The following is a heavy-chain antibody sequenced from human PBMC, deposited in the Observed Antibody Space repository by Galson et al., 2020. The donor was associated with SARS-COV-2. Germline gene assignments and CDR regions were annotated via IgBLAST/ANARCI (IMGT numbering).Heavy chain of an antibody. J-gene: IGHJ3*02. CDR3: ARDARIFGVVTPKDAFDI. Sequence: ASVKVSCKASGYTFTSYGISWVRQAPGQGLEWMGWISAYNGNTNYAQKLQGRVTMTTDTSTSTAYMELRSLRSDDTAVYYCARDARIFGVVTPKDAFDIWGQGTMVTVSS. V-gene: IGHV1-18*01. CDR2: ISAYNGNT. D-gene: IGHD3-3*01. CDR1: GYTFTSYG.